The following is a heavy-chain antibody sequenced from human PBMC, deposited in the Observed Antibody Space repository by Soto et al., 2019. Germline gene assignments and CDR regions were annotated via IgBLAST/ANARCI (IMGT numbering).Heavy chain of an antibody. CDR1: GYTFTSYG. CDR2: IIPIFGTA. CDR3: ARDIAAAGHLLDY. Sequence: SVKVSCKASGYTFTSYGISWVRQAPGQGLEWMGGIIPIFGTANYAQKFQGRVTITADESTSTAYMELSSLRSEDTAVYYCARDIAAAGHLLDYWGQGTLVTVSS. V-gene: IGHV1-69*13. J-gene: IGHJ4*02. D-gene: IGHD6-13*01.